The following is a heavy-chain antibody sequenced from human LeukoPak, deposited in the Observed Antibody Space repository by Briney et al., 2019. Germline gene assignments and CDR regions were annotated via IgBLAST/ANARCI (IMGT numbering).Heavy chain of an antibody. CDR3: AKDPPVSNYYYYYMDV. CDR1: GFTFSSYA. J-gene: IGHJ6*03. CDR2: ISGSGGST. Sequence: GGSLRPSCAASGFTFSSYAMSWVRQAPGKGLEWVSAISGSGGSTYYADSVKGRFTISRDNSKNTLYLQMNSLRAEDTAVYYCAKDPPVSNYYYYYMDVWGKGTTVTVSS. V-gene: IGHV3-23*01.